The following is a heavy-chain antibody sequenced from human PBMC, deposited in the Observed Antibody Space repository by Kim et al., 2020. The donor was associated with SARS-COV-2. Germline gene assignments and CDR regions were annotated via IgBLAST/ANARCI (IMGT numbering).Heavy chain of an antibody. Sequence: SVKGRFTISRDNAKNSLYLQMSSLRAEDTAVYYCAREGWPYYDSSGYPDYWGQGTLVTVSS. D-gene: IGHD3-22*01. CDR3: AREGWPYYDSSGYPDY. J-gene: IGHJ4*02. V-gene: IGHV3-11*05.